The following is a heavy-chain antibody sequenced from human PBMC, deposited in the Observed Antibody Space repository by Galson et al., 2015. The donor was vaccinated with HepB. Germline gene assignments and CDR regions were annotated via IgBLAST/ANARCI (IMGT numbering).Heavy chain of an antibody. CDR1: GFTFSRHA. CDR3: AKGIAGSFDP. V-gene: IGHV3-23*01. Sequence: SLRLSCAASGFTFSRHAMSWVRQAPRKGLEWVSVIPGSGGTTYYADSVKGRFTISRDNSKNTLYLQMNSLRAEDTAVYYCAKGIAGSFDPWGQGTLVTVSS. J-gene: IGHJ5*02. CDR2: IPGSGGTT. D-gene: IGHD3-16*02.